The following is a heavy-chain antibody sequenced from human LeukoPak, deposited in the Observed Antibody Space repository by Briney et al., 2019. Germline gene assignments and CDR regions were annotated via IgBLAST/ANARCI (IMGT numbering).Heavy chain of an antibody. D-gene: IGHD5-12*01. CDR2: ISYDGSNK. V-gene: IGHV3-30*04. J-gene: IGHJ3*01. CDR3: ARDGSGATTSPLTF. Sequence: PGGSLRLSCAASGFTFSSYAMHWVRQAPGKGLEWVAVISYDGSNKYYADSVKGRFTISRDNAKNSLYLQMNSLRAEDTAVYYCARDGSGATTSPLTFWGQGTMVTVSS. CDR1: GFTFSSYA.